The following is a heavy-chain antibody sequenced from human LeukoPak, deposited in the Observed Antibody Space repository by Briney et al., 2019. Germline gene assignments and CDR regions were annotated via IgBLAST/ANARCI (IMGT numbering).Heavy chain of an antibody. Sequence: PGGSLRLSCAASGFTFSSYSMQWVRQTPSKGLEWVGIMSNSGENTFYGEAVKGRFTISRDNSQNTLYLQMNSLRPEDTAVYYCAKGGASVTRYVDYWGQGTLVTVSS. V-gene: IGHV3-30*18. CDR2: MSNSGENT. J-gene: IGHJ4*02. CDR1: GFTFSSYS. D-gene: IGHD4-17*01. CDR3: AKGGASVTRYVDY.